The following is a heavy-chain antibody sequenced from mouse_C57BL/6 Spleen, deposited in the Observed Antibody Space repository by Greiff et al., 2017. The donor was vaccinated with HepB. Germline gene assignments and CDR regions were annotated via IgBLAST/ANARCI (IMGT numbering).Heavy chain of an antibody. J-gene: IGHJ1*03. D-gene: IGHD1-1*01. V-gene: IGHV2-2*01. Sequence: VQLQQSGPGLVQPSQSLSITCTVSGFSLTSYGVHWVRQSPGKGLEWLGVIWSGGSTDYNAAFISRLSISKDNSKSQFFFKMNRLQSDDTAIYYCARSYYGSSYGWYFDVWGTGTTVTVSS. CDR1: GFSLTSYG. CDR3: ARSYYGSSYGWYFDV. CDR2: IWSGGST.